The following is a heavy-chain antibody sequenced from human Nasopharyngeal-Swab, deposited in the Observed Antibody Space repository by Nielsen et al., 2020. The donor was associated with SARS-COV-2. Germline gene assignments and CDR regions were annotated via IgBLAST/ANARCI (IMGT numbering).Heavy chain of an antibody. CDR2: IRSKANSYAT. CDR1: GFTFSGSA. V-gene: IGHV3-73*01. J-gene: IGHJ4*02. Sequence: GESLKTPCAASGFTFSGSAMHWVRQASGKGLEWVGRIRSKANSYATAYAASVKGRFTISRDDSKNTAYLQMNSLKTEDTAVYYCTRLDVAAAGTPDHYWGQGTLVTVSS. D-gene: IGHD6-13*01. CDR3: TRLDVAAAGTPDHY.